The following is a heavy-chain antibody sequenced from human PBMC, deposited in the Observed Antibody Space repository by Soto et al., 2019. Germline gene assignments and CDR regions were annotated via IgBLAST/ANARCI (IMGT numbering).Heavy chain of an antibody. CDR1: GGTFSSYA. CDR3: ARDPEYYYDSSGYYGDDY. Sequence: QVQLVRSGAEVKKPGSSVKVSCKASGGTFSSYAISWVRQAPGQGLEWMGGIIPIFGTANYAQKFQGRVTITADESTSTAYMELSSLRSEDTAVYYCARDPEYYYDSSGYYGDDYWGQGTLVTVSS. CDR2: IIPIFGTA. J-gene: IGHJ4*02. V-gene: IGHV1-69*01. D-gene: IGHD3-22*01.